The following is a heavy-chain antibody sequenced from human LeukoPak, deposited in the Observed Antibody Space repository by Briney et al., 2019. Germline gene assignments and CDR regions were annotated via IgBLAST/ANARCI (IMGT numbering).Heavy chain of an antibody. V-gene: IGHV3-30*04. Sequence: QAGRSLRLSCAASGFTFSSYAMLWVRQAPGKGLEWVAVISYDGNHIFYVDSVKGRFTISRDNSKNTLYLQMNSLTTEDTAVYYCARCGGDCYTSTQGFDYWGQGTLVTVSS. D-gene: IGHD2-21*02. CDR1: GFTFSSYA. CDR2: ISYDGNHI. J-gene: IGHJ4*02. CDR3: ARCGGDCYTSTQGFDY.